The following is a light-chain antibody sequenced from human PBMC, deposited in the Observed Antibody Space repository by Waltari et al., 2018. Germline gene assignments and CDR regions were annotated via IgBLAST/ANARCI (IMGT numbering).Light chain of an antibody. CDR3: QVWDSSSDHVV. CDR2: DDS. J-gene: IGLJ2*01. V-gene: IGLV3-21*02. Sequence: SYVLTQAPSVSVAPGQTARVTCGGNYIGAKSVHWYQQKPGQAPVLDVYDDSDRPAGIPERFSGSNSGGTATLTISRVEAGDEADYYCQVWDSSSDHVVFGGGTKLTVL. CDR1: YIGAKS.